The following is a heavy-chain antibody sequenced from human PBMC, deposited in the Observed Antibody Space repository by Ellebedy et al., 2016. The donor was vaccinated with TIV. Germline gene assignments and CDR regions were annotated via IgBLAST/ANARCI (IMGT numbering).Heavy chain of an antibody. V-gene: IGHV4-59*11. CDR2: ISETGST. J-gene: IGHJ6*03. D-gene: IGHD2-15*01. CDR3: ARRLRVLLRTDYFFYMDV. Sequence: MPSETLSLTCTVSGGSITNHHWTWIRQPPGKGLEWIGFISETGSTNYSPSLEGRVTISADTSKNQFSLNLTSVTAADTAVYYCARRLRVLLRTDYFFYMDVWGKGTTAIVSS. CDR1: GGSITNHH.